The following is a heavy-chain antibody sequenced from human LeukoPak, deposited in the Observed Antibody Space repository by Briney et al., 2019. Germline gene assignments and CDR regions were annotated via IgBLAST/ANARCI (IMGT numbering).Heavy chain of an antibody. CDR1: GFTFSNYG. CDR2: ISWDDGSTK. D-gene: IGHD1-26*01. V-gene: IGHV3-30*18. J-gene: IGHJ4*02. CDR3: AKKSVRGGATVSPSDY. Sequence: PGGSLRLSCAASGFTFSNYGMRWVRQAPGKGLEWVSVISWDDGSTKYYADSVKGRFTISRDNSKNTLCLQMNSLRAEDSAVYYCAKKSVRGGATVSPSDYWGQGTLVTVSS.